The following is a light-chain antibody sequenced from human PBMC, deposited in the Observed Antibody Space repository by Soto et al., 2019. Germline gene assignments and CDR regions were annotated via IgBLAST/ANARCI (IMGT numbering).Light chain of an antibody. V-gene: IGKV3-11*01. CDR2: DAS. J-gene: IGKJ5*01. CDR3: QQRSNWPIT. CDR1: QSVSSY. Sequence: EIVLTHSPATLSLSPGEMATLSCRASQSVSSYLAGYQQKPGQAPRLLIYDASNRATGIPARFSGSGSGTDFTLTISSLEPEDFAVYYCQQRSNWPITFGQGTRLEIK.